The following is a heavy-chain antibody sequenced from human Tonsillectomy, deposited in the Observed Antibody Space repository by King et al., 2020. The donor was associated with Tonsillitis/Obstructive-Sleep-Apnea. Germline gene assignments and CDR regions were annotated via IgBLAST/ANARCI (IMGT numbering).Heavy chain of an antibody. CDR2: IWYDGSNK. Sequence: VQLVESGGGVVQPGRSLRLSCAASEFTFGSYAMHWVRQAPGKGLEWVALIWYDGSNKYYADSVKGRFAISRDNSRNTLYLQMNSLRAEDTAVYYCARDYRPLDLWSGPCFDPWGQGTLVTVSS. CDR1: EFTFGSYA. D-gene: IGHD3-3*01. CDR3: ARDYRPLDLWSGPCFDP. V-gene: IGHV3-33*01. J-gene: IGHJ5*02.